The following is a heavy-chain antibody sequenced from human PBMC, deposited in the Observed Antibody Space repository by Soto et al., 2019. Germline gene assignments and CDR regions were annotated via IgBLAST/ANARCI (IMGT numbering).Heavy chain of an antibody. CDR3: AKDKDFWSGYYSHFDY. J-gene: IGHJ4*02. CDR1: GFTFSNYA. V-gene: IGHV3-23*01. CDR2: IIPSGGST. D-gene: IGHD3-3*01. Sequence: GSLRLSCAASGFTFSNYAMSWVRQAPGKGLEWVSTIIPSGGSTYYADSVKGRFTLSRDNSKNTLYLQMNSLRADDTAVYYCAKDKDFWSGYYSHFDYWGQGTLVTVSS.